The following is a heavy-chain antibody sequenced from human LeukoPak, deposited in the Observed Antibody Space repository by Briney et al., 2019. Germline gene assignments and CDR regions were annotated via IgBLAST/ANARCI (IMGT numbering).Heavy chain of an antibody. D-gene: IGHD7-27*01. CDR2: IYYSEST. CDR3: ASRKLGNDY. Sequence: PSDTQSLTCTLSGGFISLYYWSWPRHPPGNGLEWIGYIYYSESTNYNPSLRSRVTISADTSKNQFSLKLSSVTAADTAVYYCASRKLGNDYWGQGTLVTVSS. V-gene: IGHV4-59*07. CDR1: GGFISLYY. J-gene: IGHJ4*01.